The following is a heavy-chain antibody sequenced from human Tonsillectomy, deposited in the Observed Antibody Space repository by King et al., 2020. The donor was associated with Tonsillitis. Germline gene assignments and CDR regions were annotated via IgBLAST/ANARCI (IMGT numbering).Heavy chain of an antibody. CDR1: GGTFSSNA. D-gene: IGHD3-10*01. Sequence: QLVQSGAEVKKPGSSVKVSCKASGGTFSSNAISWVRQAPGQGLQWMGSIITIISIATYAQNFQCRVTITADKSTSTAYMELSSLRSEDTAVYYCARDVNPNHLGLIITDLDFWGQGTLVTVSS. CDR2: IITIISIA. CDR3: ARDVNPNHLGLIITDLDF. V-gene: IGHV1-69*09. J-gene: IGHJ4*02.